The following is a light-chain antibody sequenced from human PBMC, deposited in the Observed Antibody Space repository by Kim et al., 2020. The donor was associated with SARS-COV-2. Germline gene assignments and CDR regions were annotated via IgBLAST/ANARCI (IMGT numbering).Light chain of an antibody. CDR1: RREVGGYNE. Sequence: ANNISRTGTRREVGGYNEVSWYPQNPGKDPKLVIYEVNNPPSGVSNLFSCSKSGNTAPLTISGAQAEDEAYYFWRSYFRGKPNYVFGTGTKVTVL. CDR3: RSYFRGKPNYV. CDR2: EVN. V-gene: IGLV2-14*01. J-gene: IGLJ1*01.